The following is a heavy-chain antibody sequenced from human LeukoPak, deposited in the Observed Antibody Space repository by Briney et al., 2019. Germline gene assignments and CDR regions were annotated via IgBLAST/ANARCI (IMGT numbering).Heavy chain of an antibody. CDR1: GGTFSSYA. D-gene: IGHD3-22*01. Sequence: SVKVSCKASGGTFSSYAISWMRQAPGQGLEWMGGIIPIFGTANYAQKFQGRVTITADESTSTAYMELSSLRSEDTAVYYCAXXXXXXXXXSSGYEGAPLFDPWGQGTLVTVSS. V-gene: IGHV1-69*13. CDR3: AXXXXXXXXXSSGYEGAPLFDP. CDR2: IIPIFGTA. J-gene: IGHJ5*02.